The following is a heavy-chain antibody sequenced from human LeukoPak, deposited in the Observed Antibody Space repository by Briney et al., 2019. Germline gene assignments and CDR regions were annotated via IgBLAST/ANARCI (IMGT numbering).Heavy chain of an antibody. CDR3: ATGYSSTWYYFDY. D-gene: IGHD6-13*01. V-gene: IGHV4-59*01. CDR2: IYHSGST. Sequence: SETLSLTCTVSGDSISSYYRSWIRQPPGKGLEWIGYIYHSGSTNYNPSLKSRVTISADTSKDQFPLKLASVTAADTAVYYCATGYSSTWYYFDYWGQGTLVTVSS. J-gene: IGHJ4*02. CDR1: GDSISSYY.